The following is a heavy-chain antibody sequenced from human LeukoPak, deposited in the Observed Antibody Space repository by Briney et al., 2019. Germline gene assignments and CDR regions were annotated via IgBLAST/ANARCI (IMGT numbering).Heavy chain of an antibody. CDR2: INGDGTTS. D-gene: IGHD6-19*01. CDR1: GFRFSSHW. J-gene: IGHJ4*02. V-gene: IGHV3-74*01. Sequence: GSLLLSCAASGFRFSSHWMHWVRQTPGKGLVWVARINGDGTTSSHADSVKGRFTISRDNAKNTLYLQMNSLRAEDTALYYCARTIAVNGGDFDYWGQGTLVTVSS. CDR3: ARTIAVNGGDFDY.